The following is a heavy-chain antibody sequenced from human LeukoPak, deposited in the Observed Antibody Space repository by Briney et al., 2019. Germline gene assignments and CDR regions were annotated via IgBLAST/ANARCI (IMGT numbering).Heavy chain of an antibody. Sequence: GGSLRLSCAASGFSFSSYSMNWVRQAPGKGLEWVAYITSSSSTIYYADSVKGRFTISRDNSKNTLYLQMNSLRAEDTAVYYCAKDRGGIGSYYGYWGQGTLVTVSS. D-gene: IGHD1-26*01. CDR2: ITSSSSTI. V-gene: IGHV3-48*01. J-gene: IGHJ4*02. CDR3: AKDRGGIGSYYGY. CDR1: GFSFSSYS.